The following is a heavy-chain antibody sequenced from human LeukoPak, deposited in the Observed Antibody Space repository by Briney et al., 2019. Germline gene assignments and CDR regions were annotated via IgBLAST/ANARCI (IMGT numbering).Heavy chain of an antibody. V-gene: IGHV2-5*02. D-gene: IGHD2-15*01. J-gene: IGHJ5*02. CDR1: GFSLSTSGVG. CDR2: IYWDDDK. Sequence: SGPRLVYPTQTLTLTCTFSGFSLSTSGVGVGWIRQPPGKALEWLALIYWDDDKRYSPSLKSRLTVTKDTSKNQVVLTMTNMDPVDTATYYCARRRRFCSGGTCNWFDPWGQKTVVSVSS. CDR3: ARRRRFCSGGTCNWFDP.